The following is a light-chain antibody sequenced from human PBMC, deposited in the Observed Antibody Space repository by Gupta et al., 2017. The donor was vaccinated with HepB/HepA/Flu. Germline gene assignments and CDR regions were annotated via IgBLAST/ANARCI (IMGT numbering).Light chain of an antibody. CDR1: QSVSSY. J-gene: IGKJ4*02. CDR3: QRRRNSLT. V-gene: IGKV3-11*01. Sequence: EIVLTQSQATLSLSPGERATLSCRASQSVSSYFAWYQQKPGQAPRLLIYDASNRATGIPARFSGRGAGTDFTLTSSSLDAEDVAFYYCQRRRNSLTFGGGTKVEIK. CDR2: DAS.